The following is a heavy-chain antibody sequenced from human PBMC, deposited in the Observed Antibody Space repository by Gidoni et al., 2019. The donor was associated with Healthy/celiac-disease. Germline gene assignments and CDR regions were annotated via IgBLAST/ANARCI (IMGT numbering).Heavy chain of an antibody. CDR3: AREGGVGSGSYYDWYFDL. D-gene: IGHD3-10*01. CDR1: GFTFISYT. J-gene: IGHJ2*01. Sequence: EVQLVASGGGLVKPGGSLRLSCAASGFTFISYTMKWVRQGPGQGLEWVSSISSSSSYIYYADSVKGRFTISRDNAKNALYLQMNSLRAEDRGGYYWAREGGVGSGSYYDWYFDLWGRGTLVTVSS. CDR2: ISSSSSYI. V-gene: IGHV3-21*01.